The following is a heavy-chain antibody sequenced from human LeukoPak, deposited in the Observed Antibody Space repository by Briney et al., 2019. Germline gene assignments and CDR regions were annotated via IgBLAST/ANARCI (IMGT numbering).Heavy chain of an antibody. J-gene: IGHJ4*02. CDR3: ANFWGYGSGNL. CDR2: VSGSGDRT. V-gene: IGHV3-23*01. D-gene: IGHD3-10*01. Sequence: GGSLRLSCAASGFTFSNYAMSWVRQAPGKGLEWISAVSGSGDRTYYAGSVKGRFTISRDNSKNIVYLRMNSLRAEDTAVYFCANFWGYGSGNLWGQGTLVTVSS. CDR1: GFTFSNYA.